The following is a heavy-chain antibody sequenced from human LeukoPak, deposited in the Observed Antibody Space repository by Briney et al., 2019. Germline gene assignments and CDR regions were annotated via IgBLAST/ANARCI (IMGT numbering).Heavy chain of an antibody. J-gene: IGHJ4*02. Sequence: GSSVKVSCKASGGTFSSYAISWVRQAPGQGLEWIGWISGYNGNTKYAQNLQGRLTMTTDTSTNTAYMELRSLRSDDTAVYYCAREDKDTNYEDYWGQGTLVTVSS. CDR2: ISGYNGNT. CDR3: AREDKDTNYEDY. D-gene: IGHD4-11*01. CDR1: GGTFSSYA. V-gene: IGHV1-18*01.